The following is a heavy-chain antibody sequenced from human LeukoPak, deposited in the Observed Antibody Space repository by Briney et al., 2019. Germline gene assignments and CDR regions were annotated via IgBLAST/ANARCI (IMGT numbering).Heavy chain of an antibody. Sequence: GASVKVSCKASGYTSTSYAMNWVRQAPGQGLEWMGWINTNTGNPTYAQGFTGRFVFSLDTSVSTAYLQISSLKAEDTAVYYCARVVGCGGDCYSGISDYWGQGTLVTVSS. J-gene: IGHJ4*02. V-gene: IGHV7-4-1*02. CDR3: ARVVGCGGDCYSGISDY. CDR2: INTNTGNP. D-gene: IGHD2-21*02. CDR1: GYTSTSYA.